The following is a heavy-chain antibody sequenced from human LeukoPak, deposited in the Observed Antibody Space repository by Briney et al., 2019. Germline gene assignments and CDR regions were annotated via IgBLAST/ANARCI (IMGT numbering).Heavy chain of an antibody. V-gene: IGHV3-30*18. J-gene: IGHJ4*02. D-gene: IGHD3-10*01. CDR3: AKDMGYYYGSGSYPPENDY. CDR1: GFTFSHYG. CDR2: VSFEGSNK. Sequence: PGGSLRLSCAASGFTFSHYGMHWVRQAPGKGLEWVAVVSFEGSNKYYADSVKGRFSISRDNSKNTLSLQMNSLRAEDTAVYYCAKDMGYYYGSGSYPPENDYWGQGTLVTVSS.